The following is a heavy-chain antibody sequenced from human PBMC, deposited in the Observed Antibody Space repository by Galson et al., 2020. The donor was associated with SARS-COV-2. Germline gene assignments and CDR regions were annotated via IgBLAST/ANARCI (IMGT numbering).Heavy chain of an antibody. Sequence: SETLSLTCTVSGGSLRYYFWSWIRQSPGRGLEWIGYIYYNGTTNYNPSLKSRVTISVDTSKNQFSLKLTSMTAADTAVYYCASRGGSFDYGGQGTLVTVSS. CDR1: GGSLRYYF. CDR2: IYYNGTT. CDR3: ASRGGSFDY. V-gene: IGHV4-59*01. J-gene: IGHJ4*02.